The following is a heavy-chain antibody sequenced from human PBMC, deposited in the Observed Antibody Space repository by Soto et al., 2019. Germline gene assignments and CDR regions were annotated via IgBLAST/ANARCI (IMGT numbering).Heavy chain of an antibody. J-gene: IGHJ6*03. D-gene: IGHD2-15*01. V-gene: IGHV3-49*03. CDR3: TRAGGSWTYYYYYMDV. CDR2: LRSKAYGGTT. CDR1: GFAFGDHA. Sequence: PGGSLRLSCAASGFAFGDHAMSWFRQAPGRGLEWVGFLRSKAYGGTTEYAASVKGRFTISRDDSKSIAYLQMNSLSTEDTAVYYCTRAGGSWTYYYYYMDVWGKGTTVIVSS.